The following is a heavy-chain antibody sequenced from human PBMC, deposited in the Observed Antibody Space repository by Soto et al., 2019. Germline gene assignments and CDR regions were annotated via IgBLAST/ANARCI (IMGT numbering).Heavy chain of an antibody. CDR3: ASDPTMTTVTHDAFDI. V-gene: IGHV3-21*01. Sequence: PGGSLRLSCAASGFTFSSYSMNWVRQAPGKGLEWVSSISSSSSYIYYADSVKGRFTTSRDNAKNSLYLQMNSLRAEDTAVYYCASDPTMTTVTHDAFDIWGQGTMVTVSS. CDR2: ISSSSSYI. D-gene: IGHD4-17*01. CDR1: GFTFSSYS. J-gene: IGHJ3*02.